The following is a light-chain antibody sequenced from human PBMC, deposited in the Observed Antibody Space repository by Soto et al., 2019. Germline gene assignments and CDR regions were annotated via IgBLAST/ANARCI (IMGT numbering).Light chain of an antibody. CDR2: GAS. Sequence: IQMTQSPSSLSTSVGDRVTITCRASQSIGSFLNWYQQKPGKVPQLLIYGASSLQSGVPSRFSGSGSGTEFTLTISSLQSEDFATYYCQQYKSFWSFGQGTKVDIK. CDR1: QSIGSF. V-gene: IGKV1-5*01. CDR3: QQYKSFWS. J-gene: IGKJ1*01.